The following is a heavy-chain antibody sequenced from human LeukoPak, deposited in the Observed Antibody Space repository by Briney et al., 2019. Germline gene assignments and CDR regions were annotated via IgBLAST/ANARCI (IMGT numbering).Heavy chain of an antibody. CDR3: AKETDYGGDGYSDY. V-gene: IGHV3-23*01. CDR1: GFTFSSHA. Sequence: GGSLRLSCAASGFTFSSHAMSWVRQAPGKGLEWVSVISGGGGNTYYADSAKGRFTISRDNSKNTLFLQMNSLRAEDTAVYYCAKETDYGGDGYSDYWGQGTLVTVSS. J-gene: IGHJ4*02. D-gene: IGHD4-23*01. CDR2: ISGGGGNT.